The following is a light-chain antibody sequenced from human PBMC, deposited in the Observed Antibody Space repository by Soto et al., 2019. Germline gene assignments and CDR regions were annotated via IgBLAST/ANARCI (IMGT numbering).Light chain of an antibody. CDR1: SSDIGAYNY. CDR3: TSWTTSTTMI. Sequence: QSVLTQPASVSGSPGQSITISCTGTSSDIGAYNYVPWYQQHPGKAPKLMIYDVNIRPSGVSNRFSGSKSGNTASLTISGLQAEDEADYYCTSWTTSTTMIFGGGTKVTV. CDR2: DVN. V-gene: IGLV2-14*03. J-gene: IGLJ2*01.